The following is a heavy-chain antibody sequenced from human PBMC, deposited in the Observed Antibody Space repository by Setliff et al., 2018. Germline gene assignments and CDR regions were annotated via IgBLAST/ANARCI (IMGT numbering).Heavy chain of an antibody. CDR1: GYTFTSYA. CDR2: INTNTGNP. D-gene: IGHD3-3*01. J-gene: IGHJ3*02. Sequence: ASVKVSCKASGYTFTSYAMNWVRQAPGQGLEWMGWINTNTGNPTYAQGFTGRFVFSMDTSVSTAYLQISSLKAEDTAVYYCARGDFWVVGGAFDIWGQGTMVTVSS. CDR3: ARGDFWVVGGAFDI. V-gene: IGHV7-4-1*02.